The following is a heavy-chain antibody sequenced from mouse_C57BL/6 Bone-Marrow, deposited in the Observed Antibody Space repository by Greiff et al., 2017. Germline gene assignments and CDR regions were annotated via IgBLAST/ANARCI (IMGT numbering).Heavy chain of an antibody. CDR1: GYTFTSSW. CDR2: IDPNRGGT. CDR3: ARRNRGYAMDD. V-gene: IGHV1-72*01. Sequence: VQLQQPGAELVKPGASVKLSCKASGYTFTSSWMHWVKQRPGRGLEWIGRIDPNRGGTKYNEKFKSKATLTVATPSSTAYMQLSSLTSEDSAVDYCARRNRGYAMDDGGQGTSVTVSS. J-gene: IGHJ4*01.